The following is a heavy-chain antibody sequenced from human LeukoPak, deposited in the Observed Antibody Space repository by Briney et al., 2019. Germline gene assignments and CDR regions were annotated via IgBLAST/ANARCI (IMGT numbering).Heavy chain of an antibody. J-gene: IGHJ4*02. CDR2: VYYSGST. Sequence: PSETLSLTCTVSGGSVSSGSYYWSGIRQPPGKGLEWIGYVYYSGSTNYNPSLKSRVTISVDTSKKQFSLKLSSVTAADTAVYYCAREGLYGDYVWSLDYWGQGTLVTVSS. D-gene: IGHD4-17*01. CDR1: GGSVSSGSYY. V-gene: IGHV4-61*01. CDR3: AREGLYGDYVWSLDY.